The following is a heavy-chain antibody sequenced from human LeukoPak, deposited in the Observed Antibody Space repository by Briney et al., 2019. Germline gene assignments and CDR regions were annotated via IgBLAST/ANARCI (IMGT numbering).Heavy chain of an antibody. D-gene: IGHD3-22*01. CDR1: GFTFSSYG. CDR2: IRYDGSNK. J-gene: IGHJ4*02. Sequence: GGSLRLSCAASGFTFSSYGMHWVRQAPGKGLEWVAFIRYDGSNKYYADSVKGRFTISRDNSKNTLYLQMNSLRAEDTAVYYCAKDSSYDSSGPSSDLDYWGQGTLVTVSS. CDR3: AKDSSYDSSGPSSDLDY. V-gene: IGHV3-30*02.